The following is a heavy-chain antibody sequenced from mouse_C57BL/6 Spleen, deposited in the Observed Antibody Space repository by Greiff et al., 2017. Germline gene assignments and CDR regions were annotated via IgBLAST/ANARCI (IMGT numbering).Heavy chain of an antibody. Sequence: QVQLQQPGTELVKPGASVKLSCKASGYTFTSYWMHWVKQRPGQGLEWIGNINPSNGGTNYNEKLKSKATMTVDKSSSTSYMQLSSLTSEDSAVYYCARRSWYITFDYWGQGTTLTVSS. CDR2: INPSNGGT. D-gene: IGHD1-1*01. J-gene: IGHJ2*01. CDR1: GYTFTSYW. CDR3: ARRSWYITFDY. V-gene: IGHV1-53*01.